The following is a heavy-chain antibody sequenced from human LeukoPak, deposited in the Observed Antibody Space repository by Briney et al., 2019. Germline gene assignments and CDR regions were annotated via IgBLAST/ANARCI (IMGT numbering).Heavy chain of an antibody. D-gene: IGHD3-9*01. CDR3: ARGDTHHVLRYFDWLIDY. CDR1: GFTFSSYE. Sequence: GGSLRLSCAASGFTFSSYEMNWVRQAPGKGLEWVSYISSSGSTIYYADSVKGRFTISRDNAKNSLYLQMNSLRAEDMAVYYCARGDTHHVLRYFDWLIDYWGQGTLVTVSS. CDR2: ISSSGSTI. J-gene: IGHJ4*02. V-gene: IGHV3-48*03.